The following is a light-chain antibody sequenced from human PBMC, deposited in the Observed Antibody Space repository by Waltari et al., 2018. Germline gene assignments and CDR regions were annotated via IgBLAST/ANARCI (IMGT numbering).Light chain of an antibody. CDR1: QSVRSSY. CDR3: QQYRT. Sequence: EIVLTQSPGTLSLSPGERATLSCRASQSVRSSYLAWYHQKPGQAPRPLIYGASSRATGIPDRFSGSGSGTDFTLTISRLEPEDFAVYYCQQYRTFGQGTRLEIK. J-gene: IGKJ5*01. V-gene: IGKV3-20*01. CDR2: GAS.